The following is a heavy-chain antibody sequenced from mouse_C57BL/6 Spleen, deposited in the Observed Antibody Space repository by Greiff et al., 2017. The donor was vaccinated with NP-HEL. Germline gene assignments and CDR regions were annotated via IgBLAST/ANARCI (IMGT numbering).Heavy chain of an antibody. J-gene: IGHJ2*01. D-gene: IGHD4-1*01. CDR2: IDPSDSYT. CDR1: GSTFTRSW. CDR3: ARSLANWDEDY. V-gene: IGHV1-50*01. Sequence: QVQLQQPGAELVKPGASVKLSCKASGSTFTRSWMPWVKQRPEQGLEWIGEIDPSDSYTNSNQKFKGKATLTVDTSSSTAYMQLSSLTSEDSAVYYCARSLANWDEDYWGQGTTLTVSS.